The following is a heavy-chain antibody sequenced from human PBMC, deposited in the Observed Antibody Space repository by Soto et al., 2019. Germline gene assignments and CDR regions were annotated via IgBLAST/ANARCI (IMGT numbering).Heavy chain of an antibody. CDR1: GVTFSSHT. CDR3: ATGEGYYDFWSGPVYMDV. V-gene: IGHV1-69*02. Sequence: SVKVSCKASGVTFSSHTISWVRQAPGQGLEWMGRIIPILGIANYAQKFQGRVTITADKSTSTAYMELSSLRSEDTAVYYCATGEGYYDFWSGPVYMDVWGKGTTVTVSS. J-gene: IGHJ6*03. CDR2: IIPILGIA. D-gene: IGHD3-3*01.